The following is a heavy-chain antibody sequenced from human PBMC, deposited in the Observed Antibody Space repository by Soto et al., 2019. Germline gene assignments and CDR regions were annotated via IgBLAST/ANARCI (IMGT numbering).Heavy chain of an antibody. CDR3: AKDRGDAGYSSSWYGY. D-gene: IGHD6-13*01. V-gene: IGHV3-23*01. Sequence: GGSLRLSCAASGFTFSSYSMSWVRQAPGKGLEWVSAISGSGGSTYYAESVKGRFTISRDNSKNTLYLQMNSLRAEDTTVYDCAKDRGDAGYSSSWYGYWGQGTLVTVSS. CDR2: ISGSGGST. J-gene: IGHJ4*02. CDR1: GFTFSSYS.